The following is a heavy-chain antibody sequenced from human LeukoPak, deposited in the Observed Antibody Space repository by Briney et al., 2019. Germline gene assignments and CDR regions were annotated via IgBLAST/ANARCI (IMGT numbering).Heavy chain of an antibody. J-gene: IGHJ5*02. V-gene: IGHV4-38-2*02. D-gene: IGHD6-19*01. CDR1: AHSISSGYY. Sequence: SETLSLTCTVSAHSISSGYYWGWIRQPPGKGLEWIGSIYHSGSTYYNPSLKSRVTISVDTSKNQFSLKLSSVTASDTAVYYCARRRLAANWFDPWGQGTLVTVSS. CDR2: IYHSGST. CDR3: ARRRLAANWFDP.